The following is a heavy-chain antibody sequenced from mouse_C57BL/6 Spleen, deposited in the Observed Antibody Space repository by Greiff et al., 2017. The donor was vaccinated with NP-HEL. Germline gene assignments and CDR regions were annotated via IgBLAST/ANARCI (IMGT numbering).Heavy chain of an antibody. V-gene: IGHV1-64*01. D-gene: IGHD1-1*01. CDR1: GYTFTSYW. CDR2: IHPNSGST. CDR3: ARITPVVATDYFDY. J-gene: IGHJ2*01. Sequence: QVQLQQPGAELVKPGASVKLSCKASGYTFTSYWMHWVKQRPGQGLEWIGMIHPNSGSTNYNEKFKSKATLTVDKSSSTAYMQLSSLTSEDSAVYYCARITPVVATDYFDYWGQGTTLTVSS.